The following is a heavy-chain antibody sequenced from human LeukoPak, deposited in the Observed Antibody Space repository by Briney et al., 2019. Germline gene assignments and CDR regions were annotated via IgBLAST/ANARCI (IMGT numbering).Heavy chain of an antibody. CDR3: AREGFDY. V-gene: IGHV1-8*03. J-gene: IGHJ4*02. CDR2: MNPNSGNT. CDR1: GYTFSSYD. Sequence: ASVKVSCKASGYTFSSYDINWVRQATGQGLEWMGYMNPNSGNTGYAQKFQGRVTLTSDTSRSTAYMELSSLRSEDTAVYYCAREGFDYWGQGTLVTVSS.